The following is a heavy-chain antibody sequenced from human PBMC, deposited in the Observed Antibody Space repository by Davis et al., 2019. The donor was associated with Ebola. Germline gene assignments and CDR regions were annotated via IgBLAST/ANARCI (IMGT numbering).Heavy chain of an antibody. CDR2: IRSKANSYAT. V-gene: IGHV3-73*01. D-gene: IGHD4-17*01. CDR3: ARDLNYGDPSMLYYYYYGMDV. J-gene: IGHJ6*02. CDR1: GFTFSGSA. Sequence: GESLKISCAASGFTFSGSAMHWVRQASGKGLEWVGRIRSKANSYATAYAASVKGRFTISRDDSKNTAYLQMNSLRAEDTAVYYCARDLNYGDPSMLYYYYYGMDVWGQGTTVTVSS.